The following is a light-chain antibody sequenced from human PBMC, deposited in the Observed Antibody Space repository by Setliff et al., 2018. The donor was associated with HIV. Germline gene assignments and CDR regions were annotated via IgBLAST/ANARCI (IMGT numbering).Light chain of an antibody. J-gene: IGLJ1*01. CDR2: HAT. Sequence: QSALTQPASVSGSPGQSITISCTGTSSDVGRYNLVSWYQQHPGKAPKLMIYHATKRPSGVSNRFSGSKSGNTASLTISGLRAEDEADYYCCSNTGSNTYVFGTGTKVTVL. CDR1: SSDVGRYNL. CDR3: CSNTGSNTYV. V-gene: IGLV2-23*01.